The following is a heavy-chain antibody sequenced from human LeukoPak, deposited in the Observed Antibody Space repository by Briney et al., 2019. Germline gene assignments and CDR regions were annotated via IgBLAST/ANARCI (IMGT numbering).Heavy chain of an antibody. Sequence: GGSLRLSCAASGFTFSSYAMSWVRQAPGKGLEWVSAISGSGGSTYYADSVKGRFTISRDNSKNTLYLQMNSLRAEDTAVYYCAKDGGLGYCSGGSCYYYYYGMDVWGQGTTVTVSS. D-gene: IGHD2-15*01. CDR1: GFTFSSYA. J-gene: IGHJ6*02. CDR2: ISGSGGST. CDR3: AKDGGLGYCSGGSCYYYYYGMDV. V-gene: IGHV3-23*01.